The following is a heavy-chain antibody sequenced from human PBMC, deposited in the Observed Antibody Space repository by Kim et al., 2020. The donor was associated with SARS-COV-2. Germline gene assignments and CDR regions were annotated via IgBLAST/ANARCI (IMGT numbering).Heavy chain of an antibody. Sequence: SETLSLTCAVYGGSFSDYYWTWIRQTPGKGWEWIGEINHSGSTNYNASLKSRATISVDTAKNQFSLDLRSVTAADTAVYSCAKPGAVRYNWFDPWGQGTLVTVSS. J-gene: IGHJ5*02. CDR1: GGSFSDYY. CDR3: AKPGAVRYNWFDP. CDR2: INHSGST. D-gene: IGHD3-10*02. V-gene: IGHV4-34*01.